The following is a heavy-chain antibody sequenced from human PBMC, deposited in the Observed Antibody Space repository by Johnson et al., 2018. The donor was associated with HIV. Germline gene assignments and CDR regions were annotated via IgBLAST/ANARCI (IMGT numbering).Heavy chain of an antibody. CDR3: AREGVGTTCPFDI. V-gene: IGHV3-30*02. D-gene: IGHD1-26*01. Sequence: VQLVESGGGLIQPGGSLRLSCAASGFTVSAYYMSWVRQAPGKGLEWVAFIRYDGSNKYYADSVKGRFTISRDNSKNTLYVQMNSLRAEDTAMYYCAREGVGTTCPFDIWGQGTRVTVSS. CDR1: GFTVSAYY. CDR2: IRYDGSNK. J-gene: IGHJ3*02.